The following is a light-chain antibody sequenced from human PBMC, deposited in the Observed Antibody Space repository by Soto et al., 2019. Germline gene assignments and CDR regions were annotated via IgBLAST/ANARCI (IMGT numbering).Light chain of an antibody. CDR2: GNN. CDR1: SSNIGAGSD. Sequence: QSVLTQPPSVYGAPGQSVTISCSGSSSNIGAGSDVHWYQHLPGTAPKLLIYGNNKRPSGVPDRFSGSKSGTSASLAITGLHADDEADYYCQSHDSSLNSWVFGGGTKLTVL. J-gene: IGLJ3*02. V-gene: IGLV1-40*01. CDR3: QSHDSSLNSWV.